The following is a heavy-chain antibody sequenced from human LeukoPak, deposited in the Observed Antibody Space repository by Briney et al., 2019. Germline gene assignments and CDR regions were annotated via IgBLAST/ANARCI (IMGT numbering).Heavy chain of an antibody. Sequence: PGGSLRLTCAASGFTFSSYAMHWVRQAPGKGLEWVAVISYDGSDKYYADSVKGRFTVYRDNSKNTLYLQMNSLRAEDTAVYYCARPIAAVVGNWFDPWGQGTLVTVSS. D-gene: IGHD6-13*01. CDR1: GFTFSSYA. CDR3: ARPIAAVVGNWFDP. J-gene: IGHJ5*02. CDR2: ISYDGSDK. V-gene: IGHV3-30-3*01.